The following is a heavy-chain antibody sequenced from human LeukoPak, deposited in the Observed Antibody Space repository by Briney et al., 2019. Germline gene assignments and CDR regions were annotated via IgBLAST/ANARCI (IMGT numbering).Heavy chain of an antibody. V-gene: IGHV1-24*01. CDR1: GYTLTELS. D-gene: IGHD2-2*01. Sequence: ASVKVTCKVSGYTLTELSMHWVRQAPGKGLEWMGGFDPEDGETIYAQKFQGRVTMTEDTSTDTAYMELSSLRSEDTAVYYCATVTPEPAASYYYYYYMDVWGKGTTVTVSS. J-gene: IGHJ6*03. CDR2: FDPEDGET. CDR3: ATVTPEPAASYYYYYYMDV.